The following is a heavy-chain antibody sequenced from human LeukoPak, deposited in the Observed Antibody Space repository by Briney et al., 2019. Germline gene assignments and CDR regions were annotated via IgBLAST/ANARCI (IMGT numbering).Heavy chain of an antibody. Sequence: ASVKVSCKVSGYTLTELSMHWVRQAPGKGLEWMGGFDPEDGETIYAQKFQGGVTMTEDTSTDTAYMELSSLRSEDTAVYYCATVVMYSGSYWGWGQGTLVTVSS. V-gene: IGHV1-24*01. D-gene: IGHD1-26*01. J-gene: IGHJ4*02. CDR2: FDPEDGET. CDR3: ATVVMYSGSYWG. CDR1: GYTLTELS.